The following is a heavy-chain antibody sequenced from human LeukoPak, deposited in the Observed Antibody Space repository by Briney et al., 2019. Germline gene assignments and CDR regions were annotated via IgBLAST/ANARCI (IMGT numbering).Heavy chain of an antibody. Sequence: GGSLRPSCAASGFTFSSYWMHWVRQAPGRGLVWVSRINSDGSSTSYADSVKGRFTISRDNAKNTLYLQMNSLRAEDTAVYYCAREPILTGYYLDYWGQGTLVTVSS. CDR2: INSDGSST. D-gene: IGHD3-9*01. V-gene: IGHV3-74*01. J-gene: IGHJ4*02. CDR1: GFTFSSYW. CDR3: AREPILTGYYLDY.